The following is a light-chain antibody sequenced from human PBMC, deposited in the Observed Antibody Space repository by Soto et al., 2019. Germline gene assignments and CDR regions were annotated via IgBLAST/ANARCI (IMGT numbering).Light chain of an antibody. J-gene: IGKJ3*01. CDR3: QQYYSYPFT. Sequence: AIRMTQSPSSFSASTGDRVTITCRASQGISSYLAWYQQKPGKAPKLLIYAASTLQSGVPSRFSGSGSGTDFTLTISCLQSEEFATYYFQQYYSYPFTFGPGTKVDIK. CDR2: AAS. CDR1: QGISSY. V-gene: IGKV1-8*01.